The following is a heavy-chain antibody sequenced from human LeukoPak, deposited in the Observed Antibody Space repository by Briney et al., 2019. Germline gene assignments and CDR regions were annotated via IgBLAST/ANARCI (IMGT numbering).Heavy chain of an antibody. J-gene: IGHJ4*02. Sequence: GGSLRLSCVASGFPFSSYWMTWVRRAPGKGLEWVANIKQDGSKKSYVDSVKGRFTISRDNAKNSLYLQMNSLRAEDTAVYFCARSRDGYKRFDSWGQGTLVTVSS. D-gene: IGHD5-24*01. CDR1: GFPFSSYW. CDR3: ARSRDGYKRFDS. V-gene: IGHV3-7*03. CDR2: IKQDGSKK.